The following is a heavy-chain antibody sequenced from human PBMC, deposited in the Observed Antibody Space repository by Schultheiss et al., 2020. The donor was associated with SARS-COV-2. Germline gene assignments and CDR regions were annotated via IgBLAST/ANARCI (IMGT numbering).Heavy chain of an antibody. CDR2: IYYSGST. D-gene: IGHD6-19*01. CDR1: GGSISSSSYY. Sequence: SQTLSLTCTVSGGSISSSSYYWGWIRQHPGKGLEWIGYIYYSGSTYYNPSLKSRVTISVDTSKNQFSLKLSSVTAADTAVYYCARDRQWPLYYYYGMDVWGQGTTVTVSS. V-gene: IGHV4-31*03. J-gene: IGHJ6*02. CDR3: ARDRQWPLYYYYGMDV.